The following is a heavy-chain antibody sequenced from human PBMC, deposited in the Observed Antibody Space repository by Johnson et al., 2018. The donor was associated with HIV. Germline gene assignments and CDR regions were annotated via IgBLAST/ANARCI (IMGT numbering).Heavy chain of an antibody. CDR3: ARESGGEGGGSGYYLSPRGAFDI. J-gene: IGHJ3*02. V-gene: IGHV3-30-3*01. Sequence: VQLVESGGGVVQPGRSLRLSCAASGFTFSSYAMHWVRQAPGKGLEWVAVISYDGSNKYYADSVKGRFPISRDNSKNTLYRQMNSLRAEDTAVYYCARESGGEGGGSGYYLSPRGAFDIWGQGTMVTVSS. D-gene: IGHD3-22*01. CDR1: GFTFSSYA. CDR2: ISYDGSNK.